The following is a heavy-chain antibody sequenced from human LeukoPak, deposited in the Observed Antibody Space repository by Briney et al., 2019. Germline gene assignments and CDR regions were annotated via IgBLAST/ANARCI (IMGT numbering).Heavy chain of an antibody. J-gene: IGHJ4*02. V-gene: IGHV3-30*03. Sequence: AGGSLRLSCAASGFTFSSYGMHWVRQAPGKGLEWVAVISYDGSNKYYADSVKGRFTISRDNSKNTLYLQMNSLRAEDTAVYYCARGSSKTQYRSAWYFDYWGQGTLVTVSS. CDR3: ARGSSKTQYRSAWYFDY. CDR2: ISYDGSNK. CDR1: GFTFSSYG. D-gene: IGHD6-19*01.